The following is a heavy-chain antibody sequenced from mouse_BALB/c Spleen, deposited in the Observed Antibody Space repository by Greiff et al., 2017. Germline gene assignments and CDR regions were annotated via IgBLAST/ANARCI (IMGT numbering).Heavy chain of an antibody. J-gene: IGHJ3*01. D-gene: IGHD2-1*01. Sequence: QVQLQQSGAELAKPGASVKMSCKASGYTFTSYWMHWVKQRPGQGLEWIGYINPSTGYTEYNQKFKDKATLTADKSSSTAYMQLSSLTSEDSAVYYCARRYGNYAWFAYWGQGTLVTVSA. CDR2: INPSTGYT. CDR1: GYTFTSYW. CDR3: ARRYGNYAWFAY. V-gene: IGHV1-7*01.